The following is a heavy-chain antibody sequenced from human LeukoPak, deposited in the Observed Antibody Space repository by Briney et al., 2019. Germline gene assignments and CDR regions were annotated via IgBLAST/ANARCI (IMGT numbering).Heavy chain of an antibody. CDR1: GFTFSSYA. Sequence: GGSLRLSCAASGFTFSSYAMSWVRQAPGKGLEWVSAISGSGGSTYYADSVKGRFTISRGNSKNTLYLQMNSLRAEDTAVYYCARAPFTYDSSGDSFDIWGQGTMVTVSS. CDR3: ARAPFTYDSSGDSFDI. J-gene: IGHJ3*02. D-gene: IGHD3-22*01. V-gene: IGHV3-23*01. CDR2: ISGSGGST.